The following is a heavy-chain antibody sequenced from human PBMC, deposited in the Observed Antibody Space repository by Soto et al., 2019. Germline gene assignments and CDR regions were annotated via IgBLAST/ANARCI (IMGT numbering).Heavy chain of an antibody. CDR3: TTDKREYSSGWYVVSYVAHDY. D-gene: IGHD6-19*01. CDR1: GFTFSNAW. V-gene: IGHV3-15*01. Sequence: GGSLRLSCAASGFTFSNAWMSWVRQAPGKGLEWVGRIKSKTDGETTDYAAPVKGRFTISRDDSKNTLYLQMNSLKTEDTAVYYCTTDKREYSSGWYVVSYVAHDYWGQGTLVTVSS. J-gene: IGHJ4*02. CDR2: IKSKTDGETT.